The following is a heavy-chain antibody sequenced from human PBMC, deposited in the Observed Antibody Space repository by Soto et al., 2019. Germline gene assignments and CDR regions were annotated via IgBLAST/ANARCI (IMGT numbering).Heavy chain of an antibody. Sequence: QVRLVESGGGVVQPGRSLRLSCTASGFSFSSYAMYWFRQPPGKGLEWVAVISKDGMNKNYANSVKGRVSVTRDKANYPLDLKLKSLRGEDTVMYYFAREMYSSDYFVKRLDPRGQGPLVTVAS. CDR3: AREMYSSDYFVKRLDP. D-gene: IGHD6-19*01. CDR1: GFSFSSYA. CDR2: ISKDGMNK. J-gene: IGHJ4*02. V-gene: IGHV3-30*04.